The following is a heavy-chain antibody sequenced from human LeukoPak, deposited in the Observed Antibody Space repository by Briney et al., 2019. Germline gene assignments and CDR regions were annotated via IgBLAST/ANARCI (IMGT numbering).Heavy chain of an antibody. J-gene: IGHJ2*01. Sequence: PSETLSLTCTVSGGSISSYYWSWIRQPPGKGLEWIGYIYYSGSTNYNPSLKSRVTISVDTSKNQFSLKLSSVTAADAAVYYCARIFGYAKWYFDLWGRGTLVTVSS. CDR3: ARIFGYAKWYFDL. V-gene: IGHV4-59*12. D-gene: IGHD2-2*03. CDR1: GGSISSYY. CDR2: IYYSGST.